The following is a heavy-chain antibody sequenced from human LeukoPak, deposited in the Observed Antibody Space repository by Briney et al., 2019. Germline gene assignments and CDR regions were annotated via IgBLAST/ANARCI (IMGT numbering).Heavy chain of an antibody. V-gene: IGHV1-18*01. D-gene: IGHD3-10*01. Sequence: ASVKVSCKASGYTFTSYGISWVRQAPGQGLEWMGSISAYNGNTNYAQKLQGRVTMTTDTSTSTAYMELRSLRSDDTAVYYRARGYGSGSYSETFDYWGQGTLVTVSS. CDR1: GYTFTSYG. CDR2: ISAYNGNT. J-gene: IGHJ4*02. CDR3: ARGYGSGSYSETFDY.